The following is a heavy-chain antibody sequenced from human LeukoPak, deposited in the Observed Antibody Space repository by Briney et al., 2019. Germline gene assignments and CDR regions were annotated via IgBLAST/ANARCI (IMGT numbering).Heavy chain of an antibody. J-gene: IGHJ5*02. CDR1: GYTFTYYA. D-gene: IGHD6-19*01. V-gene: IGHV1-3*01. Sequence: ASVKVSCKASGYTFTYYAIQWVRQAPGQRLEWMGWINAGNGNTKYSQKFQGRVTITRYTSASTAYMELRSLRSEDTAVYYCARGVSASSGWYVIDHWGQGTLVTVSS. CDR3: ARGVSASSGWYVIDH. CDR2: INAGNGNT.